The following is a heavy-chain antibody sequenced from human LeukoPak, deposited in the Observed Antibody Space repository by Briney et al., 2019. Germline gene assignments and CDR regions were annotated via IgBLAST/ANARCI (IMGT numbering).Heavy chain of an antibody. CDR2: ISYDGSNK. Sequence: GGSLRLSCAASGFTFSSYAMHWVRQAPGKGLEWVAVISYDGSNKYYADSVKGRFTISRDNSKNSLYLQMNSLRVEDTALYYCAKDIGRVDTASTYMDVWGKGTTVTISS. J-gene: IGHJ6*03. CDR1: GFTFSSYA. V-gene: IGHV3-30*04. CDR3: AKDIGRVDTASTYMDV. D-gene: IGHD5-18*01.